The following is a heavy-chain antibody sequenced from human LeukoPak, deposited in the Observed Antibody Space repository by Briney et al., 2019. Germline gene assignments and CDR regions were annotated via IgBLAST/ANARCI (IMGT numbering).Heavy chain of an antibody. CDR2: IIPIFGTA. Sequence: GASVKVSCKASGGTFSSYAISWVRQAPGQGLEWMGGIIPIFGTANYAQKFQGKVTITTDESTSTAYMELRSLRSDDTAVYYCARVRGVKHPDYWGQGTLVTVSS. CDR3: ARVRGVKHPDY. J-gene: IGHJ4*02. D-gene: IGHD3-10*01. CDR1: GGTFSSYA. V-gene: IGHV1-69*05.